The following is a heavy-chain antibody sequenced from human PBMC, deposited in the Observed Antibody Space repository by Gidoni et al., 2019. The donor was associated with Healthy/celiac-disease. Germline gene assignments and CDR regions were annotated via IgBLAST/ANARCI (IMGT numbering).Heavy chain of an antibody. CDR2: IKSKTDGGTT. CDR3: TTAGDYADYYYYYGMDV. V-gene: IGHV3-15*01. D-gene: IGHD4-17*01. J-gene: IGHJ6*02. CDR1: GFTFSNAW. Sequence: EVQLVESGGGLVKPGGSLRLSCAASGFTFSNAWMSWVRQAPGKGLEWVGRIKSKTDGGTTDYAAPVKGRFTISRDDSKNTLYLQMNSLKTEDTAVYYCTTAGDYADYYYYYGMDVWGQGTTVTVSS.